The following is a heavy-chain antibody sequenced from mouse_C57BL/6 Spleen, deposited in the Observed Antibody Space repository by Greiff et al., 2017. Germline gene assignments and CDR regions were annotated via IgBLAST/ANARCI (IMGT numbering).Heavy chain of an antibody. Sequence: QVQLQQPGAELVMPGASVKLSCKASGYTFTSYWMHWVKPRPGQGLEWIGEIDPSDSYTNYNQKFKGKSTLTVDKSSSTAYMQLSSLTSEDSAVYYCARILRTPYYFDYWGQGTTLTVSS. CDR3: ARILRTPYYFDY. J-gene: IGHJ2*01. V-gene: IGHV1-69*01. CDR2: IDPSDSYT. D-gene: IGHD1-1*01. CDR1: GYTFTSYW.